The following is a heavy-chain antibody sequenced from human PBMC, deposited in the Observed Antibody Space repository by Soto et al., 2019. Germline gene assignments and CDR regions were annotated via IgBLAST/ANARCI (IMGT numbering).Heavy chain of an antibody. CDR1: GFTFSTYA. D-gene: IGHD2-2*02. J-gene: IGHJ4*02. CDR3: ARGLGYCSSTSCYIWFDY. Sequence: GGSLRLSCAASGFTFSTYAMSWVRQAPGKGLEWVSAISASGTSTYYADSVKGRFTISRDNSKNTLFLQMNSLGAEDTAVHYCARGLGYCSSTSCYIWFDYWGQGTLVTVPQ. CDR2: ISASGTST. V-gene: IGHV3-23*01.